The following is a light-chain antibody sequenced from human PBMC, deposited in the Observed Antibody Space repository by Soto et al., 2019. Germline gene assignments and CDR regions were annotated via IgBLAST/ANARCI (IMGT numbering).Light chain of an antibody. J-gene: IGKJ1*01. CDR3: HQRQSGTLT. CDR2: YTS. Sequence: IVLTQSPSTLSSSPGETATPACRASQYLXTRLVWYQHKPGQAPRVLXYYTSNRATGSPARLSGSGSGTDFTLTINSLAPEDFAIYYCHQRQSGTLTVGQGTKVEI. CDR1: QYLXTR. V-gene: IGKV3-11*01.